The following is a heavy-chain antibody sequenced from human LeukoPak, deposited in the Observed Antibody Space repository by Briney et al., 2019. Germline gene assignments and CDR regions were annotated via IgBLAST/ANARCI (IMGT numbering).Heavy chain of an antibody. CDR3: ARDQIGYCSSTSCFQGFDP. CDR1: GFTFSTYE. Sequence: GGSLRLSCAASGFTFSTYEMSWVRQAPGKGLEWVSAISGSGGNTYYADSVKGRFTISRDHSKNTLNLQMNSLRAEDTAVYYCARDQIGYCSSTSCFQGFDPWGQGTLVTVSS. V-gene: IGHV3-23*01. J-gene: IGHJ5*02. D-gene: IGHD2-2*01. CDR2: ISGSGGNT.